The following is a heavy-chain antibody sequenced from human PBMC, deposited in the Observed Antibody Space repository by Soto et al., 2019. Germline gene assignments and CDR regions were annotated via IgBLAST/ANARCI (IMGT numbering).Heavy chain of an antibody. CDR2: ISSSGSTI. J-gene: IGHJ4*02. CDR1: XFTFSSYE. Sequence: SLRLACAASXFTFSSYEMNWVRQAPGKGLEWVSYISSSGSTIYYADSVKGRFTISRDNAKNSLYLQMNSLRAEDTAVYYCASWSGYDLFTMDARLFDYWGQGTLVTVS. V-gene: IGHV3-48*03. D-gene: IGHD5-12*01. CDR3: ASWSGYDLFTMDARLFDY.